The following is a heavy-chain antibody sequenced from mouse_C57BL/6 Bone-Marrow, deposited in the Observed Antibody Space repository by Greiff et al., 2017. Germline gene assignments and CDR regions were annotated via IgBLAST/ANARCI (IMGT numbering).Heavy chain of an antibody. V-gene: IGHV1-55*01. D-gene: IGHD1-2*01. CDR3: ARGGGWGFAY. CDR1: GYTFTSYW. CDR2: IYPGSGST. J-gene: IGHJ3*01. Sequence: QVQLQQPGAELVKPGASVKMSCKASGYTFTSYWITWVKQRPGQGLEWIGDIYPGSGSTNYNEKFTSKATLTVDTSSSTAYMQRRSLTSEDSAVYYCARGGGWGFAYWGQGTLVTVSA.